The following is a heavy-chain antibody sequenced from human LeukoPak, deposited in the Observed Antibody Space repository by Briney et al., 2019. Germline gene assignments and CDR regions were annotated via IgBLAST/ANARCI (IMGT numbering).Heavy chain of an antibody. CDR3: ARSRRDWGYFDY. J-gene: IGHJ4*02. V-gene: IGHV4-34*01. CDR1: GGSFSGYY. CDR2: INHSGST. D-gene: IGHD7-27*01. Sequence: SEILSLTCAVYGGSFSGYYWSWIRQPPGKGLEWIGEINHSGSTNYNPSLKSRVTISVDTSKNQFSLKLSSVTAADAAVYYCARSRRDWGYFDYWGQGTLVTVSS.